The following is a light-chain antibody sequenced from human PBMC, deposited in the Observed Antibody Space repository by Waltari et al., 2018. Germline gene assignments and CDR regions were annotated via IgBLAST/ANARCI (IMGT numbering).Light chain of an antibody. CDR1: QSLLYSSNNKNY. V-gene: IGKV4-1*01. CDR3: QQYYSAPLT. Sequence: DIVLTQSPDSLAVSLGERATINCKSSQSLLYSSNNKNYLGWDQQKPGQPPKQSIYGASTLESGVPDRITGSVSGTDFTLTISSLQAEDVAVYYCQQYYSAPLTFGGGTKVEIK. J-gene: IGKJ4*01. CDR2: GAS.